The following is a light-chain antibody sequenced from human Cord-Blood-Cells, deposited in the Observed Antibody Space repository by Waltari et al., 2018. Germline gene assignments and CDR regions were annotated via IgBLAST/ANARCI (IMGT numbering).Light chain of an antibody. V-gene: IGKV3-20*01. CDR2: GAS. CDR1: QSVSSSY. CDR3: QQYGSSPSLT. Sequence: EIVLTQSPGTLSLSPGERATLSCRASQSVSSSYLAWYQQKPGQAPRLLIYGASSWATGIPDRFSGSGSGTDFTLTISRLEPEDFAVYYCQQYGSSPSLTFGGGTKVEIK. J-gene: IGKJ4*01.